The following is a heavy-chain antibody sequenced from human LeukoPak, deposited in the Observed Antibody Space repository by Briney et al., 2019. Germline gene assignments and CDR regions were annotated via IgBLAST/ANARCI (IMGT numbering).Heavy chain of an antibody. V-gene: IGHV6-1*01. CDR2: TYYRSKWYN. Sequence: SQTLSLTCAFSADSVSINSAGWNWIRQSPSRGLEWLGRTYYRSKWYNDYAVSVNSRITINPDTSKSQFYLQLNSVTPEDTAEYYCAREYSYAIDIWGQGTLVTVSS. CDR1: ADSVSINSAG. D-gene: IGHD5-18*01. J-gene: IGHJ4*02. CDR3: AREYSYAIDI.